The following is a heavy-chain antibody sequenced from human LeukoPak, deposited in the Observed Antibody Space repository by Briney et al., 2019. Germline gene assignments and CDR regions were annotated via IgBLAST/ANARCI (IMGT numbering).Heavy chain of an antibody. V-gene: IGHV5-51*01. CDR2: IYPGDSDT. J-gene: IGHJ4*02. D-gene: IGHD6-19*01. Sequence: GECLNTSWKGSGYSFTSYWIGWVRQMPGKGLEWMRIIYPGDSDTTYSPSFQGQVPLSADQPISTASLQRSSLKASDTAMYYCARREYSSGSIRYWGQGTLVTVSS. CDR1: GYSFTSYW. CDR3: ARREYSSGSIRY.